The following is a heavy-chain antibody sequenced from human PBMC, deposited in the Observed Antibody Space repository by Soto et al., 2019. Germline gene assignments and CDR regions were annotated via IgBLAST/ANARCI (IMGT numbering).Heavy chain of an antibody. CDR1: GFSLSTSGVG. V-gene: IGHV2-5*02. D-gene: IGHD3-22*01. CDR2: IYWDDDK. J-gene: IGHJ4*02. Sequence: QITLKESGPTLVKPTQTLTLTCTFSGFSLSTSGVGVGWIRQPPGKALEWLALIYWDDDKRYSPSLKSRLTITKDTSKNKVVLTMTNMDPVDTATYYCAHTYYYDSSGYYYYFDYWGQGTLVTVSS. CDR3: AHTYYYDSSGYYYYFDY.